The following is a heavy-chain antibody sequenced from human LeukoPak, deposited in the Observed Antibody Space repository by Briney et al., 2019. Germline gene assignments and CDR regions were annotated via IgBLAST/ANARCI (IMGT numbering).Heavy chain of an antibody. CDR2: INHIGST. Sequence: SQTLSLTCAVYGGSFSGYYSSWIRQPPGKGLELIGEINHIGSTNYNPSLKSRFTISVDTSKNQFSLKLSSVTAANTAVYSFTRGCGLEGDLLIARNTCFDPWGQGTLGTVSS. D-gene: IGHD2-21*02. CDR1: GGSFSGYY. V-gene: IGHV4-34*01. J-gene: IGHJ5*02. CDR3: TRGCGLEGDLLIARNTCFDP.